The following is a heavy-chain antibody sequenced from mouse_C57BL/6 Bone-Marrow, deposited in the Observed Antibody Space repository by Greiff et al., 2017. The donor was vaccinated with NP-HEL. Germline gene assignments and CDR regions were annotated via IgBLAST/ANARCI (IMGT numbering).Heavy chain of an antibody. Sequence: QVQLQQPGAEPVMPGASVKLSCKASGYTFTSYWMHWVKQRPGPGLEWIGEIDPSDSYTNSNQKFKGKSTLTVDKSSSTAYMQLSSLTSEDSAVYYCARRRQLRLFFDYWGQGTTLTVSS. D-gene: IGHD3-2*02. CDR1: GYTFTSYW. CDR2: IDPSDSYT. J-gene: IGHJ2*01. CDR3: ARRRQLRLFFDY. V-gene: IGHV1-69*01.